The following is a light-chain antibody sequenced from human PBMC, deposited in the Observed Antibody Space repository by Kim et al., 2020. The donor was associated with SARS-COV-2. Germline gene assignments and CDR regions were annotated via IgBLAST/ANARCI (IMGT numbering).Light chain of an antibody. CDR3: QQYNSYPRT. V-gene: IGKV1-5*03. J-gene: IGKJ1*01. Sequence: DIQMTQSPSTLSASVGDRVTITCRASQSISSWLAWYQQKPGKAPKLLIYKASSLESGVPSRFSGSGSGTEFTLTISSLQPDEFATYYSQQYNSYPRTFGQGTKVDIK. CDR2: KAS. CDR1: QSISSW.